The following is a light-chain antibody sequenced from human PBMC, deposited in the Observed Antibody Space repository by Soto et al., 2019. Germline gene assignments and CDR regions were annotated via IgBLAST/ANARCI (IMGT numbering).Light chain of an antibody. CDR3: LHDYEFPFT. CDR2: AAS. J-gene: IGKJ3*01. V-gene: IGKV1-39*01. CDR1: QSISSY. Sequence: DIQMTQSPSSLSASVGDRVTITCRASQSISSYLSWYQQKPGKALKLLVYAASSLQVGVPSRFSGSGSGTDFTLTISSLQPEDFATYYCLHDYEFPFTFGPGTKVDIK.